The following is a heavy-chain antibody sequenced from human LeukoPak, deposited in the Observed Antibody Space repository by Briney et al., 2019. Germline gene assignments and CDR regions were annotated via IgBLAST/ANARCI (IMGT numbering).Heavy chain of an antibody. D-gene: IGHD6-13*01. V-gene: IGHV4-59*01. CDR1: GGSISSYY. J-gene: IGHJ4*02. CDR3: ARATPWDSSSWSYYYFDY. CDR2: IYYSGNT. Sequence: PSETLSLTCTVSGGSISSYYWSWIRQPPGKGLEWIGYIYYSGNTNYNPSLKSRVTISVDTSKNQFSLKLSSVTAADTAVYYCARATPWDSSSWSYYYFDYWGQGTLVTVSS.